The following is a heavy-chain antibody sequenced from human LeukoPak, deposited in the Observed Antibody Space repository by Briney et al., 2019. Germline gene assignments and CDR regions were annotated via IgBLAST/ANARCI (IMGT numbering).Heavy chain of an antibody. D-gene: IGHD2-2*01. CDR1: GGSISSYY. Sequence: SETLSLTCTVSGGSISSYYWSWIRQPAGKGLEWIGRIYTSGSTDYNPSLKSRVTMSVDTSKNQFSLKLSSVTAADTAVYYCARHIVVVPAAYYYYMDVWGKGTTVTVSS. CDR2: IYTSGST. V-gene: IGHV4-4*07. J-gene: IGHJ6*03. CDR3: ARHIVVVPAAYYYYMDV.